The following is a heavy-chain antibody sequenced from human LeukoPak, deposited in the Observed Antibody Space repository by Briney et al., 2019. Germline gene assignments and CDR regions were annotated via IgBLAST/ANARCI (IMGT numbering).Heavy chain of an antibody. D-gene: IGHD6-6*01. CDR3: ARGASRVWYSSSSVRFDP. V-gene: IGHV4-34*01. J-gene: IGHJ5*02. CDR2: INHSGST. Sequence: SETLSLTCVVYGGSFSGYYWSWIRQPPGKGLEWIGEINHSGSTNYNPSLKSRVTISVDTSKNQFSLKLSSVTAADTAVYYCARGASRVWYSSSSVRFDPWGQGTLVTVSS. CDR1: GGSFSGYY.